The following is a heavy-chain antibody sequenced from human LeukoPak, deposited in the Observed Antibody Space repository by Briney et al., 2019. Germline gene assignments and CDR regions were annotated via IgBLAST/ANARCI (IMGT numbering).Heavy chain of an antibody. CDR2: INHSGST. Sequence: SETLSLTCAVYGGSFSGYYWSWIRQPPGKGLEWIGEINHSGSTNYNPPLKSRVTISVDTSKNQFSLKLSSVTAADTAVYYCAKRSRWFGELLGWFDPWGQGTLVTVSS. CDR3: AKRSRWFGELLGWFDP. J-gene: IGHJ5*02. D-gene: IGHD3-10*01. V-gene: IGHV4-34*01. CDR1: GGSFSGYY.